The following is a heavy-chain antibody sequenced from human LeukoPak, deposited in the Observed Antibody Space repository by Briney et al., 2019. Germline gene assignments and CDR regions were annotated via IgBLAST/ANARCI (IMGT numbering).Heavy chain of an antibody. V-gene: IGHV3-48*03. J-gene: IGHJ4*02. CDR3: ARVGTITMVRPIDC. D-gene: IGHD3-10*01. CDR1: GFTFSSYE. CDR2: ISSSGSTI. Sequence: PGGSLRLSCAASGFTFSSYEMNWVRQAPGKGLEWVSYISSSGSTIYYADSVKGRFTISRDTAKNSLYLQMNSLRAEDTAVYYCARVGTITMVRPIDCWGQGTLVTVSS.